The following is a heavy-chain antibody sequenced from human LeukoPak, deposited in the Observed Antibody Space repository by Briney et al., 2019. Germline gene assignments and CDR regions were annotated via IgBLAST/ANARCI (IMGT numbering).Heavy chain of an antibody. CDR1: GYTFTTYY. Sequence: ASLKVSCKASGYTFTTYYMHCVRQAPGQGLEWMGIINPSGGSTSYAQKFQDRVTMTRDTSTSTVYMELSSLRSEDTAVYYCARDFGIAAAETYFDYWGQGTLVTVSS. CDR2: INPSGGST. V-gene: IGHV1-46*01. CDR3: ARDFGIAAAETYFDY. J-gene: IGHJ4*02. D-gene: IGHD6-13*01.